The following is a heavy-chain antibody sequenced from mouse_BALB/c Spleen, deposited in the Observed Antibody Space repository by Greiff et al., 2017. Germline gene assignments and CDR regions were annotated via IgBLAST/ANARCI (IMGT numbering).Heavy chain of an antibody. Sequence: VQLKESGAELVRSGASVKLSCTASGFNIKDYYMHWVKQRPEQGLEWIGWIDPENGDTEYAPKFQGKATMTADTPSNTAYLQLSSLTSEDTAVYYCNYDGYFWGQGTTLTVSS. CDR2: IDPENGDT. CDR3: NYDGYF. V-gene: IGHV14-4*02. D-gene: IGHD2-3*01. J-gene: IGHJ2*01. CDR1: GFNIKDYY.